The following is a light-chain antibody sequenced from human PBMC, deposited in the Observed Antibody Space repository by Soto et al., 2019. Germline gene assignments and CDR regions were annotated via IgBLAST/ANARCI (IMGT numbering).Light chain of an antibody. CDR1: QSVSSSY. J-gene: IGKJ1*01. CDR2: GAS. Sequence: VLSQSPSTLSLSPGERATLSCRASQSVSSSYLAWYQQKPGQGPRLLIYGASSRATGIPDRFSGSGSGTDFTLTISRLEPEDFAVYYCQQYGSSPWTFGQGTKV. CDR3: QQYGSSPWT. V-gene: IGKV3-20*01.